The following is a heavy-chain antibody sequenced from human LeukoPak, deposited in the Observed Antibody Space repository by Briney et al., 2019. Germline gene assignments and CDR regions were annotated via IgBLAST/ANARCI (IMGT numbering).Heavy chain of an antibody. Sequence: GGSLRLSCAASGFTFSSYSMNWVRQAPGKGLEWVSYISSSSSTIYYADSVKGRFTISRDNAKNSLYLQMNSLRAEDTAVYYCARNGITIFGVVGAIFDYWGQGTLVTVSS. CDR2: ISSSSSTI. V-gene: IGHV3-48*01. CDR3: ARNGITIFGVVGAIFDY. CDR1: GFTFSSYS. J-gene: IGHJ4*02. D-gene: IGHD3-3*01.